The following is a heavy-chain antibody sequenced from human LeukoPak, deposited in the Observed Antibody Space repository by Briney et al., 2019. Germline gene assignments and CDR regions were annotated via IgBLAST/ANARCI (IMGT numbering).Heavy chain of an antibody. J-gene: IGHJ4*02. Sequence: GGSLRLSCAASGFTFSDYWMHWVRQAPGKGLVGVSRINSDGRITSYADSVKGGFTISRDNAKKTLFLQMNGLRAEDTAVYYCARVRWGCFYDFGYWGQVILVTVAS. V-gene: IGHV3-74*01. CDR3: ARVRWGCFYDFGY. CDR1: GFTFSDYW. CDR2: INSDGRIT. D-gene: IGHD3-16*01.